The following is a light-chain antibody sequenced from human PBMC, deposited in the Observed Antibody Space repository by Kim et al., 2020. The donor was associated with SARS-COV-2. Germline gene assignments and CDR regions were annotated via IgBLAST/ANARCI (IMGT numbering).Light chain of an antibody. V-gene: IGLV3-1*01. CDR2: QDN. Sequence: SYELTQPPSVSVSPGQTASITCSGDDLGDKYVCWYQQRPGQSPVLVIYQDNERPSGIPERFSGSNSGGTATLTISGTQAMDEADYYCQAWDTSAVLFGGG. CDR3: QAWDTSAVL. CDR1: DLGDKY. J-gene: IGLJ2*01.